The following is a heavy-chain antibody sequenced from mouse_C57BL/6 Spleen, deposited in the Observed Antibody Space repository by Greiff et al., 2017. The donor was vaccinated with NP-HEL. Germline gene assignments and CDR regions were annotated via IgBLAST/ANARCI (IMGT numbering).Heavy chain of an antibody. J-gene: IGHJ4*01. V-gene: IGHV1-55*01. CDR3: AREGYGSSPGNAMDY. D-gene: IGHD1-1*01. CDR2: IYPGSGST. Sequence: QVQLQQPGAELVKPGASVKVSCKASGYTFTSYWITWVKQRPGQGLEWIGDIYPGSGSTNYNEKFKSKATLTVDTSSSTAYMQLSSLTSEDSAVYYCAREGYGSSPGNAMDYWGQGTSVTVSS. CDR1: GYTFTSYW.